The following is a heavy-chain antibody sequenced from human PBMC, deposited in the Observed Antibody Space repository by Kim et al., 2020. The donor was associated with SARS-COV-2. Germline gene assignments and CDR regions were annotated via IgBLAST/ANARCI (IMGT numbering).Heavy chain of an antibody. J-gene: IGHJ4*02. Sequence: SNAQKFQGRVTMTRDTSTSTVYMEESSLRSEDTAVYYCARSNCTNGVCPDYWGQGTLVTVSS. V-gene: IGHV1-46*01. D-gene: IGHD2-8*01. CDR3: ARSNCTNGVCPDY.